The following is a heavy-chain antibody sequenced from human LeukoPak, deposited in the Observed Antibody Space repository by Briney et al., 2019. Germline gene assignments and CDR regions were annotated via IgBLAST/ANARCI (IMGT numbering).Heavy chain of an antibody. V-gene: IGHV4-59*01. D-gene: IGHD3-22*01. CDR3: ARHYDSSGYYLHITDNWFDP. CDR2: IYYSGST. J-gene: IGHJ5*02. Sequence: SETLSLTCTVSGGSISSYYWSWIRQPPGKGLEWIGYIYYSGSTNYNPSLKSRVTISVDTSKNQFSLKLSSVTAADTAVYYCARHYDSSGYYLHITDNWFDPWGQGTLVTVSS. CDR1: GGSISSYY.